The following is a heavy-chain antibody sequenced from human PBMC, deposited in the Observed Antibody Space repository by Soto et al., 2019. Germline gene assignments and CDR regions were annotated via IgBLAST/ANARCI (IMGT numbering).Heavy chain of an antibody. D-gene: IGHD3-10*01. Sequence: QVQLQESGPGLVKPSQTLSLTCTVSGGSISSGGYYWSWIRQHPGKGLEWIGYIYYSGSTYYNPSLKSRVTISVDTSKNQFSLKLSSVTAADTAVYYCARDRHAKGSGSWSAYGMDVWGQGTTVTVSS. CDR2: IYYSGST. CDR1: GGSISSGGYY. CDR3: ARDRHAKGSGSWSAYGMDV. V-gene: IGHV4-31*03. J-gene: IGHJ6*02.